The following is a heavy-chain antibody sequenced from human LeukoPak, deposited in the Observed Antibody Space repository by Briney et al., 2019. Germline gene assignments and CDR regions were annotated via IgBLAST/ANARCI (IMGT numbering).Heavy chain of an antibody. J-gene: IGHJ4*02. CDR2: INPNSGGT. CDR3: ARAGGDIVVVPAAMPREKFAY. Sequence: ASVKVSCKASGYTFTGYYMHWVRQAPGQGLEWMGWINPNSGGTNYAQKFQGRVTMTRDTSISTAYMELSRLRYDDTAVYYCARAGGDIVVVPAAMPREKFAYWGQGTLVTVSS. V-gene: IGHV1-2*02. D-gene: IGHD2-2*01. CDR1: GYTFTGYY.